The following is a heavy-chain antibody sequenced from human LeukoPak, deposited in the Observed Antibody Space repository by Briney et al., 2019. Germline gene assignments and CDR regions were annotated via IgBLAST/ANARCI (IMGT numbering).Heavy chain of an antibody. CDR1: GYTFTSYY. CDR2: INPSGGST. J-gene: IGHJ6*03. Sequence: VASVKVSCKASGYTFTSYYMHWVRQAPGQGLEWMGIINPSGGSTSYAQKFQGRVTMTRDMSTSTVYMELSSLRSDDTAVYYCARVGIVGATTLGDYYYYYMDVWGKGTTVTVSS. CDR3: ARVGIVGATTLGDYYYYYMDV. V-gene: IGHV1-46*01. D-gene: IGHD1-26*01.